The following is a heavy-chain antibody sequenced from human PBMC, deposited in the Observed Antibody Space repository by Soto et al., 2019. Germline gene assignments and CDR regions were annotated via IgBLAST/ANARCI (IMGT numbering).Heavy chain of an antibody. J-gene: IGHJ5*02. CDR2: SHYSGTT. CDR3: TRRIDTEFDP. CDR1: GGSIGSSDYY. V-gene: IGHV4-39*02. Sequence: SETLSLTCTVSGGSIGSSDYYWGWIRQPPGRGLEWIGSSHYSGTTYYNPALKSRVTISIDTSRNNFSLKLIAVTAADTAVYYCTRRIDTEFDPWGQGTLVTVSS.